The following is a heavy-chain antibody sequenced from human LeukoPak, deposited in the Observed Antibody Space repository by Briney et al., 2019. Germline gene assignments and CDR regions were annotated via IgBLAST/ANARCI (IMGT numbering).Heavy chain of an antibody. CDR2: ILPILGTV. Sequence: SVKVSCKASGDTFNRYAITWVRQAPGQGLEWMGGILPILGTVNYAQKFQGRVTITTEASTRTAYMELSSLSSDDTAVYYCATGQIYCGGNSCYDAVFDYWGQGTRVTVSS. J-gene: IGHJ4*02. CDR1: GDTFNRYA. V-gene: IGHV1-69*05. CDR3: ATGQIYCGGNSCYDAVFDY. D-gene: IGHD2-21*01.